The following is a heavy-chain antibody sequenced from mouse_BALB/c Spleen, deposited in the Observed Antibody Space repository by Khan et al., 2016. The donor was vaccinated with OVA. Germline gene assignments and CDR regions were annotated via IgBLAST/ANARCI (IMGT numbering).Heavy chain of an antibody. Sequence: VQLQESGPGLVAPSQSLSITCTVSGFSLTGFGINWVRQPPGKGLEWLGMIRGDGSTDYNSALNSRLSISKDNYKSQVFLKMNSLQTEDTARYYCARGRRLWGFAYWGQGTLVTVSA. J-gene: IGHJ3*01. V-gene: IGHV2-6-7*01. D-gene: IGHD1-1*02. CDR2: IRGDGST. CDR1: GFSLTGFG. CDR3: ARGRRLWGFAY.